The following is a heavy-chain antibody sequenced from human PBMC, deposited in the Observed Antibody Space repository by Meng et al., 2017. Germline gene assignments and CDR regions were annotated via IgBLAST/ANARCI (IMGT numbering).Heavy chain of an antibody. Sequence: GRLVQSGAEVKKPGASVKVSCKASGYTFTSYAMHWVRQAPGQRLEWMGWINAGNGNTKYSQKFQGRVTITRDTSASTAYMELSSLRSEDTAVYYCARVLPATIFGVVIDSWFDPWGQGTLVTV. CDR1: GYTFTSYA. V-gene: IGHV1-3*01. D-gene: IGHD3-3*01. CDR2: INAGNGNT. CDR3: ARVLPATIFGVVIDSWFDP. J-gene: IGHJ5*02.